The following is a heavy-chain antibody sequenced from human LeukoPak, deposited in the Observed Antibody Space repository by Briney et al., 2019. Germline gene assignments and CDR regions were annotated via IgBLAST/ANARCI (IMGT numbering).Heavy chain of an antibody. D-gene: IGHD2-15*01. CDR1: GFTFSSYS. Sequence: LRLSCAASGFTFSSYSMNWVRQPPGKGLEWIGYIFHRGGTSYNPSLKSRILFSVDTSQNQFSLKLNSVTAADTAVYYCVREILYCSGGSCYRGPFDNWGQGTLVTVSA. CDR3: VREILYCSGGSCYRGPFDN. J-gene: IGHJ4*02. V-gene: IGHV4-30-4*08. CDR2: IFHRGGT.